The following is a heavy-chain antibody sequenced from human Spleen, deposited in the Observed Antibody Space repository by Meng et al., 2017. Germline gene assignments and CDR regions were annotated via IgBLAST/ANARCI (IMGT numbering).Heavy chain of an antibody. CDR1: GGSMINSDFY. J-gene: IGHJ4*02. CDR3: ARQLRYFDH. D-gene: IGHD1-7*01. V-gene: IGHV4-31*02. Sequence: QMHLQQPGPRMVKPPPALSSTCYVSGGSMINSDFYERWIRPHPERGLEWIEHIHHSGTTSYHPSLKSRITISLDTSQNKFSLEGASVTAADTAVYYCARQLRYFDHWGQGTLVTVSS. CDR2: IHHSGTT.